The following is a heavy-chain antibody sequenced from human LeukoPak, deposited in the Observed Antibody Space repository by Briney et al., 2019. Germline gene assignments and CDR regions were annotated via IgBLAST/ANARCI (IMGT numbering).Heavy chain of an antibody. Sequence: SETLSLTCAVYGESFSGYYWTWIRQPPGKGLEWIGEINHSGSTNYNPSLKSRVTISLDTSKNQFSLRLSSVTAADTAVYYCARNRYSSGWYGKYYFDYWGQGTLVTVSS. J-gene: IGHJ4*02. CDR1: GESFSGYY. CDR3: ARNRYSSGWYGKYYFDY. V-gene: IGHV4-34*01. CDR2: INHSGST. D-gene: IGHD6-19*01.